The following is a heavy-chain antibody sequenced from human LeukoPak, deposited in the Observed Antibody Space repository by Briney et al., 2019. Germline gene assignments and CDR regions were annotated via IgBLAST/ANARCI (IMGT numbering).Heavy chain of an antibody. D-gene: IGHD2-15*01. J-gene: IGHJ6*03. Sequence: QTGGSLRLSCAASGFTFDDYAMHWVRQAPGKGLEWVSLISWDGGSTYYADSVKGRFTISRDNSKNSLYLQMNSLRAEGTALYYCAKGAHRCSGGSCYSVYYYYYMDVWGKGTTVTVSS. CDR3: AKGAHRCSGGSCYSVYYYYYMDV. V-gene: IGHV3-43D*03. CDR1: GFTFDDYA. CDR2: ISWDGGST.